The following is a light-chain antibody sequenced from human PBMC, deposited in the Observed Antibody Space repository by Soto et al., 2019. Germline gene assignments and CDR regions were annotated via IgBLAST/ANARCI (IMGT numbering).Light chain of an antibody. CDR1: ESVTSTY. V-gene: IGKV3-20*01. CDR3: QQYNNWPQIT. J-gene: IGKJ4*01. Sequence: DIVLTQSPGILSLSPGDRATLSCRSSESVTSTYLAWYQQKRGQAPRLLIYEASSRASGIPDRFSGSGSGKDFTLTISKVEPEDVAVYYCQQYNNWPQITFGGGTKVEIK. CDR2: EAS.